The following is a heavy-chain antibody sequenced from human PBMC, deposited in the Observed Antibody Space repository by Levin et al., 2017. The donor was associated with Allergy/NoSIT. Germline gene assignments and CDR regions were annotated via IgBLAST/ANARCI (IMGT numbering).Heavy chain of an antibody. CDR1: GGSISSSSYY. V-gene: IGHV4-39*01. CDR3: ARHGPRHYIDYGDFHVLDAFDS. J-gene: IGHJ3*02. Sequence: SQTLSLTCTVSGGSISSSSYYWGWIRQPPGKGLEWIGSIYYSGSTYYNPSLKSRVTISVDTSKNQFSLKLSSVTAADTAVYYCARHGPRHYIDYGDFHVLDAFDSWGQGTMVTVSS. D-gene: IGHD4-17*01. CDR2: IYYSGST.